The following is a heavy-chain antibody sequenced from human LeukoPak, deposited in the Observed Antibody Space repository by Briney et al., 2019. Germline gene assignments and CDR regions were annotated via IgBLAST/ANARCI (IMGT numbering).Heavy chain of an antibody. J-gene: IGHJ4*02. D-gene: IGHD1-14*01. CDR3: ARARIDY. CDR2: IKQDGSEK. Sequence: GGSLRLSCVASGFTFSSHWMTWVRQAPGKGLEWVANIKQDGSEKYYVDSVEGRFTISRDNAKNSLYLQMNSLRADDTAVYLCARARIDYWGQGTLVTVSS. V-gene: IGHV3-7*05. CDR1: GFTFSSHW.